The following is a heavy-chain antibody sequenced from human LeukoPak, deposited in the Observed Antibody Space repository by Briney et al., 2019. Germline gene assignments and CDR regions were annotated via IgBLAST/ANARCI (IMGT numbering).Heavy chain of an antibody. Sequence: GASVKVSCKASGYTFTSYGISWVRQAPGQGLEWMGRISAYNGNTNYAQKLQGRVTMTTDTSTSTAYMELRSLRSDDTAVYYCARGYYDYVWGSYSFDYWGQGTLVTVSS. CDR3: ARGYYDYVWGSYSFDY. CDR2: ISAYNGNT. CDR1: GYTFTSYG. D-gene: IGHD3-16*01. V-gene: IGHV1-18*01. J-gene: IGHJ4*02.